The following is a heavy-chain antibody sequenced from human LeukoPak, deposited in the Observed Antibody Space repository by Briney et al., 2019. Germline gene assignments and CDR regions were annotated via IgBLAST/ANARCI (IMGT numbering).Heavy chain of an antibody. D-gene: IGHD5-24*01. J-gene: IGHJ4*02. V-gene: IGHV4-61*02. CDR3: ARVEGNYFDY. Sequence: SETLSLACTVSGGSISSGSYYWSWIRQPAGKGLEWIGRIYTSGSTNYNPSLKSRVTISVDTSKNQFSLKLSSVTAADTAVYYCARVEGNYFDYWGQGTLVTVSS. CDR2: IYTSGST. CDR1: GGSISSGSYY.